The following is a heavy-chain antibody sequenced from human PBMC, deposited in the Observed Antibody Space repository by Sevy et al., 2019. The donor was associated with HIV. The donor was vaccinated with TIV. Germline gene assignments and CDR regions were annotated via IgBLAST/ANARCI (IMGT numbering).Heavy chain of an antibody. CDR2: ISSSSSYI. J-gene: IGHJ5*02. CDR1: GFTFSSYS. V-gene: IGHV3-21*01. CDR3: ARGVTAGPRGWFDP. Sequence: GGSLRLSCAASGFTFSSYSMNWVRQAPGKGLEWVSSISSSSSYIYYADSVKGRFTISRDNAKNSLYLQMNSLRAEDTAVYYCARGVTAGPRGWFDPWGQGTLVTVSS. D-gene: IGHD2-2*01.